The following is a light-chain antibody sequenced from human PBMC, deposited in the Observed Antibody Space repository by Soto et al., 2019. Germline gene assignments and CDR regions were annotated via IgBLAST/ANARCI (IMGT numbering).Light chain of an antibody. V-gene: IGKV1-33*01. CDR1: QYIDKF. Sequence: DIQMTQSPSSLSASVGDRVTITCQASQYIDKFLNWYQQKSGKAPKLLISDASNLEIGVPSRFSGGGSGTDLTFTITSLQPEDVAIYYRQQYYDLPITFGQGTRLEIK. CDR2: DAS. J-gene: IGKJ5*01. CDR3: QQYYDLPIT.